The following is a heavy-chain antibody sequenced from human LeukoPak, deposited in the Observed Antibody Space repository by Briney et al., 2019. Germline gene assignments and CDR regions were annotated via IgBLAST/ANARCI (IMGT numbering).Heavy chain of an antibody. CDR3: ARTTLYCSGGSCSRQFDY. V-gene: IGHV1-18*01. CDR2: ISAYNGNT. D-gene: IGHD2-15*01. J-gene: IGHJ4*02. Sequence: ASVKVSCKASGYTFTSYGISWVRQAPGQGLEWMGWISAYNGNTNYAQKLQGRVTMTTDTSTSTAYMELRSLRSDDTAVYYCARTTLYCSGGSCSRQFDYWGQGTLVTVSS. CDR1: GYTFTSYG.